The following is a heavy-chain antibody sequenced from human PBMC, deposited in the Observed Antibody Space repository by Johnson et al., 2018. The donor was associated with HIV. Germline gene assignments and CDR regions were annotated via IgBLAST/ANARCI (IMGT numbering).Heavy chain of an antibody. D-gene: IGHD4-11*01. CDR3: AKDTYSHRLTVTESGFDI. J-gene: IGHJ3*02. V-gene: IGHV3-9*01. CDR2: ISWNSGSI. CDR1: GFTFDYYA. Sequence: VQLVESGGGLVQPGGSLRLSCAASGFTFDYYAMHWVRQAPGKGLEWVSGISWNSGSIAYADSVKGRFTISRDNAKNSLYVQMNSLRAEDTAVYYCAKDTYSHRLTVTESGFDIWGQGTMVTVSS.